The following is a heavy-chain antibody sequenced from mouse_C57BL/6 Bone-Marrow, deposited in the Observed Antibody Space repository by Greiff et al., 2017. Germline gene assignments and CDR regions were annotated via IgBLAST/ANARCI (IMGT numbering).Heavy chain of an antibody. CDR3: VRPGLWLHYYSMSY. D-gene: IGHD2-2*01. Sequence: EVKLEESGGGLVQPGGSLKLSCAASGFTFSDYGMAWVRQATRKGPEWVAFISHLAYSINYADTVTGRFTISRENAKNTLYLEMSSLRSADTAMYYCVRPGLWLHYYSMSYWGQGPSVTLSA. V-gene: IGHV5-15*04. CDR1: GFTFSDYG. CDR2: ISHLAYSI. J-gene: IGHJ4*01.